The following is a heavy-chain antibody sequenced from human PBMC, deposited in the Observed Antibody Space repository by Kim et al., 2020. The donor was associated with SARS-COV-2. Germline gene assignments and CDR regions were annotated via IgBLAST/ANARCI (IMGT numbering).Heavy chain of an antibody. J-gene: IGHJ3*02. Sequence: YADSVKGRFTISRDNSKNSLYLQMNSLRTEDTALYYCAKDGTINGGAFDIWGQGTMVTVSS. D-gene: IGHD3-3*01. V-gene: IGHV3-43*01. CDR3: AKDGTINGGAFDI.